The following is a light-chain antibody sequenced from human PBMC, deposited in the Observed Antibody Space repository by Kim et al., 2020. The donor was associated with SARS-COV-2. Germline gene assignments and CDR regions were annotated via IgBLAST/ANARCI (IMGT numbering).Light chain of an antibody. CDR2: GKN. CDR3: NSRDSNDNVV. V-gene: IGLV3-19*01. J-gene: IGLJ2*01. CDR1: SLRRYY. Sequence: VALGQTASITCQGDSLRRYYATWYQQKPGQAPLVVIYGKNNRPSGSPDRFSGSSSGNTASLTITGTPAGDEADYYCNSRDSNDNVVFGGGTQLTVL.